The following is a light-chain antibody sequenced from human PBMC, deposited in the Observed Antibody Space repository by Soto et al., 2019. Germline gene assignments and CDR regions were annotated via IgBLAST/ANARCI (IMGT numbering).Light chain of an antibody. J-gene: IGLJ1*01. Sequence: QSVLTQPPSASGSPGQSVAISCTGTSSDVGGYNYVSWYQQHPGKAPQVMIYEVSKRPSGVPDRFPGSKSGNTASLTVSGLQAEDEADYYCSSYAGSDSYVFGTGTKVTV. CDR3: SSYAGSDSYV. V-gene: IGLV2-8*01. CDR1: SSDVGGYNY. CDR2: EVS.